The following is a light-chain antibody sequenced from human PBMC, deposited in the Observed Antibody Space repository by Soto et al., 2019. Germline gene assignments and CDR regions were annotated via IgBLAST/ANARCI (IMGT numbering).Light chain of an antibody. CDR1: QSVSRN. CDR3: QQNNNWPPLT. J-gene: IGKJ4*01. CDR2: GAS. V-gene: IGKV3-15*01. Sequence: EIVMTQSPATLSVSPGDRATLSCRASQSVSRNLAWYQQTPGQAPRLLIYGASTRSTGIPARFSGSGSGTADTLTISSLQSEDVAVYYCQQNNNWPPLTFGGGTKVEIK.